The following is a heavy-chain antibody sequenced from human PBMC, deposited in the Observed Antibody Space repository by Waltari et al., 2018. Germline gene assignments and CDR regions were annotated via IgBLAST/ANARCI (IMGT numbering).Heavy chain of an antibody. CDR3: ARAPRETDY. J-gene: IGHJ4*02. CDR1: GFTFSSYS. CDR2: ISSSSSYI. Sequence: EVQLVESGGGLVKHGGSLRLSCAASGFTFSSYSMNWVRQAPGKGLEWVSSISSSSSYIYYADSVKGRFTISRDNAKNSLYLQMNSLRAEDTAVYYCARAPRETDYWGQGTLVTVSS. V-gene: IGHV3-21*01.